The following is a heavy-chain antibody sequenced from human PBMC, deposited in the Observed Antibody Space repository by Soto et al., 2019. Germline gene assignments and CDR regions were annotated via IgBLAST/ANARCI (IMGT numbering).Heavy chain of an antibody. D-gene: IGHD2-15*01. V-gene: IGHV1-2*04. Sequence: QVQLVQSGAEVKKPGASVKVSCKASGYTFTGYYMHWVRQAPGQGLEWMGWINPNSGGTNYAQKVQGWVTMTRDTSISTAYMELSRLRSDDTAVYYCARVPVGTPHYYLDVWGKGTTVTVSS. CDR2: INPNSGGT. CDR1: GYTFTGYY. CDR3: ARVPVGTPHYYLDV. J-gene: IGHJ6*03.